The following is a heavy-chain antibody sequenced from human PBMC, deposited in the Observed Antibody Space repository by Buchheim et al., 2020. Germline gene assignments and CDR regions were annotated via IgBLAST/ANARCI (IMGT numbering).Heavy chain of an antibody. J-gene: IGHJ4*02. V-gene: IGHV1-18*01. D-gene: IGHD6-13*01. Sequence: QVQLVQSGAEVKKPGASVKVSCKASGYTFTSYGISWVRQAPGQGLEWMGWISAYNGNTNYAQKLQGRVTMTTDTYTSTAYMELRSLRSDDTAVYYCARVHLPGIAAAGTSLVPPPPDYWGQGTL. CDR2: ISAYNGNT. CDR1: GYTFTSYG. CDR3: ARVHLPGIAAAGTSLVPPPPDY.